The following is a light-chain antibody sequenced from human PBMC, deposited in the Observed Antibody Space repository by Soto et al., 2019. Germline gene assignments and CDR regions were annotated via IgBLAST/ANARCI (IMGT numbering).Light chain of an antibody. CDR2: DAS. CDR1: QSVSSY. V-gene: IGKV3-11*01. Sequence: IRLTQSPATLSLSPGERATLSCRASQSVSSYLAWYQQKPGQAPRLLIYDASNRATGIPARFSGSGSGTDFTLTISSLEPEDFAVYYCQQRSNWPSWTFGQGTNVDIK. CDR3: QQRSNWPSWT. J-gene: IGKJ1*01.